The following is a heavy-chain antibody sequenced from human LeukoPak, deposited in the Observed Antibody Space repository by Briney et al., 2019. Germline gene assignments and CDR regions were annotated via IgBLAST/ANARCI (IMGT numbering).Heavy chain of an antibody. CDR1: RFTFGDYA. Sequence: GGSLRLSCTASRFTFGDYAMSWVRQAPGKGLEWVSSISSSSSYIYYADSVKGRFTISRDNAKNSLYLQMNSLRAEDTAVYYCARDGGYGDHDYWGQGTLVTVSS. D-gene: IGHD4-17*01. V-gene: IGHV3-21*01. J-gene: IGHJ4*02. CDR2: ISSSSSYI. CDR3: ARDGGYGDHDY.